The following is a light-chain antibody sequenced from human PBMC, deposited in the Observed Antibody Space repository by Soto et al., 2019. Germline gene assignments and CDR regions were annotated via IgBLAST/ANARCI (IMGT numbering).Light chain of an antibody. Sequence: EIVLTQSPGTLSLFPGERATLSCRASQTISSSFVAWYQQKPGQAPRLLIYGSSTRATGIPDRFSGSGSGTDFTLTITRLDPEDFAVYYCQQFGISPRTFGLGTKLE. CDR1: QTISSSF. CDR3: QQFGISPRT. CDR2: GSS. J-gene: IGKJ2*01. V-gene: IGKV3-20*01.